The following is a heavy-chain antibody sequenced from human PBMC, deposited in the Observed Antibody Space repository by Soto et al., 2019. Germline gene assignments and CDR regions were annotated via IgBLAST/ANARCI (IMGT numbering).Heavy chain of an antibody. D-gene: IGHD7-27*01. CDR2: ISYDGSDK. V-gene: IGHV3-30*18. CDR3: AKDYNGGYGWYFDL. Sequence: QVQLVESGGGVVQPGRSLRLSCAASGLTFSTHGMNWVRQAPGKGLEWVAVISYDGSDKYYGDSVKGRFTISRDNSKNTLYLQVNSLRAEDTAVYYCAKDYNGGYGWYFDLWGRGTLVTVSS. J-gene: IGHJ2*01. CDR1: GLTFSTHG.